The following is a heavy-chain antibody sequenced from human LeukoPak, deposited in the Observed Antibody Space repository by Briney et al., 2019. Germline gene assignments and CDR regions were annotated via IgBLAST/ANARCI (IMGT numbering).Heavy chain of an antibody. CDR1: GYTFTGYY. V-gene: IGHV1-2*02. D-gene: IGHD6-13*01. Sequence: ASVKVSCKASGYTFTGYYMHGVRQAPGQGLEWMGWINPNSGGTNYAQKFQGRVTMTRDTSISTAYMELSRLRSDDTAVYYCARRGRQYSSSWYNDYWGQGTLVTVSS. J-gene: IGHJ4*02. CDR2: INPNSGGT. CDR3: ARRGRQYSSSWYNDY.